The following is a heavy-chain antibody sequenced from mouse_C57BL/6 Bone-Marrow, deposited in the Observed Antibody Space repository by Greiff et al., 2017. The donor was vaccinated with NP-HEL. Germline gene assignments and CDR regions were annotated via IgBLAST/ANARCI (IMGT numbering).Heavy chain of an antibody. Sequence: EVKLVESGGGLVQPGGSLSLSCAASGFTFTDYYMSWVRQPPGKALEWLGFIRNKANGYTTEYSASVKGRFTISRDNSQSILYLQMNALRAEDSATYYCARSTYYYGRNCAMDYWGQGTSVTVSS. CDR3: ARSTYYYGRNCAMDY. D-gene: IGHD1-1*01. CDR1: GFTFTDYY. J-gene: IGHJ4*01. V-gene: IGHV7-3*01. CDR2: IRNKANGYTT.